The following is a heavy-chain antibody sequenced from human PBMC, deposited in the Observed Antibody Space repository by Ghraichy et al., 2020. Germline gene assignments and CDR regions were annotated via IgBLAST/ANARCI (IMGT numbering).Heavy chain of an antibody. Sequence: SQTLSLTCAVYGGSFSGYYWSWIRQPPGKGLEWIGEINHSGSTNYNPSLKSRVTISVDTSKNQFSLKLSSVTAADTAVYYCARDRTYYYDSSGYFPWGQGTLVTVSS. CDR2: INHSGST. CDR3: ARDRTYYYDSSGYFP. CDR1: GGSFSGYY. J-gene: IGHJ5*02. D-gene: IGHD3-22*01. V-gene: IGHV4-34*01.